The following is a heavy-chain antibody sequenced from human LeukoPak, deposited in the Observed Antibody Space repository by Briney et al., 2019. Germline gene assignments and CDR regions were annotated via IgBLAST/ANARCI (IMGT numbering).Heavy chain of an antibody. V-gene: IGHV3-21*01. J-gene: IGHJ1*01. CDR1: GFTFSTYG. D-gene: IGHD3-3*01. CDR3: ATRITIFGVVSRRGEYFQH. CDR2: ISSSSSYI. Sequence: GGPLRLSCAASGFTFSTYGMHWVRQAPGKGLGWVSSISSSSSYIYYADSVKGRFTISRDNAKNSLYLQMNSLRAEDTAVYYCATRITIFGVVSRRGEYFQHWGQGTLVTVSS.